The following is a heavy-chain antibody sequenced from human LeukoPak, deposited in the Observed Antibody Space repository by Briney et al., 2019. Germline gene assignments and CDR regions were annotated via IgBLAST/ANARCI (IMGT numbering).Heavy chain of an antibody. V-gene: IGHV3-30*18. CDR2: ISYDGSNK. CDR1: GFTFSSYA. J-gene: IGHJ3*02. CDR3: AKTNAFDI. Sequence: GGSLRLSCAASGFTFSSYAMSWVRQAPGKGLEWVAVISYDGSNKYYADSVKGRFTISRDNSKNTLYLQMNSLRAEDTAVYYCAKTNAFDIWGQGTMVTVSS.